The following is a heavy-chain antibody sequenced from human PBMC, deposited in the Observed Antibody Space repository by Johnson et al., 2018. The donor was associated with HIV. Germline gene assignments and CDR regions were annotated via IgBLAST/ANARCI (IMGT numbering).Heavy chain of an antibody. V-gene: IGHV3-30*02. Sequence: QVQLVESGGGVVRPGGSLRLSCAASGFTFDDYGMSWVRQAPGKGLEWVAFIRYDGNNKYYADSVKGRFTISRDNAKNTLYLQMNSLRAEDTAVYYCAKDGLWMAFDIWGQGTMVTVSS. J-gene: IGHJ3*02. CDR3: AKDGLWMAFDI. CDR2: IRYDGNNK. D-gene: IGHD3-3*01. CDR1: GFTFDDYG.